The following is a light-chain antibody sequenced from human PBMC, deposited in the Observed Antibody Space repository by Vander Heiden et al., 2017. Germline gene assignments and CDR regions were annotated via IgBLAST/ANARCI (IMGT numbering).Light chain of an antibody. CDR2: SYN. V-gene: IGLV1-44*01. Sequence: QSVVTQLPSASGTPGQRVIISCSGGSSNIGSHPVHWYQHLPGTAPRLLIDSYNQRPSGVPARFSGSKSGPAASLAISGLQSEDEADYYCAAWDDSLVTVVFGGGTKLTVL. CDR1: SSNIGSHP. CDR3: AAWDDSLVTVV. J-gene: IGLJ2*01.